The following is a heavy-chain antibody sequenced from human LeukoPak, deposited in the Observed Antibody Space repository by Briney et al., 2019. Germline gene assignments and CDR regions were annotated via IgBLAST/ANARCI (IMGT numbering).Heavy chain of an antibody. V-gene: IGHV4-34*01. CDR1: GGSFSGYY. CDR3: AKGRSFGI. Sequence: SETLSLTCAVYGGSFSGYYWSWIRQPPGKGLEWIGEINHSGSTNYNPSLKSRVTISVDTSKNQFSLKLSSVTAADTAVYYCAKGRSFGIWGQGTMVTVSS. CDR2: INHSGST. J-gene: IGHJ3*02.